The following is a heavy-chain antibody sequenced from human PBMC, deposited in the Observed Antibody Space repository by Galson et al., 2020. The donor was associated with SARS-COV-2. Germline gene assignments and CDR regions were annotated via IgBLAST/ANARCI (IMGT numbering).Heavy chain of an antibody. CDR1: GFTFGDYG. J-gene: IGHJ4*02. Sequence: GESLKISCAGSGFTFGDYGVNWVRQAPGKGLEWVGRIKSKTDGGTTDYAAPVKGRFTISRDDSKNTLYLQMNSLKTEDTAVYYCTTDLHDYGDLDYWGQGTLVTVSS. CDR3: TTDLHDYGDLDY. V-gene: IGHV3-15*01. CDR2: IKSKTDGGTT. D-gene: IGHD4-17*01.